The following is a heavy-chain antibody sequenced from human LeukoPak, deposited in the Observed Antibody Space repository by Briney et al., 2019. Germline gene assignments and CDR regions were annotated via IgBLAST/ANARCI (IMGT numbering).Heavy chain of an antibody. V-gene: IGHV1-8*03. CDR3: ARGPLTLWFGELLPFDY. D-gene: IGHD3-10*01. J-gene: IGHJ4*02. CDR2: MNPNSGNT. Sequence: ASVKVSCEASGYTFTSYDINWVRQATGQGLEWMGWMNPNSGNTGYAQKFQGRVTITRDTSTSTVYMELSSLRSEDTAVYYCARGPLTLWFGELLPFDYWGQGALVTVSS. CDR1: GYTFTSYD.